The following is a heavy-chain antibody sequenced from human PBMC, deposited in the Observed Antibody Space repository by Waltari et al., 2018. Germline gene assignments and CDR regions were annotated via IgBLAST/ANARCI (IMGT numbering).Heavy chain of an antibody. D-gene: IGHD2-15*01. J-gene: IGHJ4*02. V-gene: IGHV3-48*03. CDR3: ARGLTSGPDFDY. CDR1: GFPFGSYE. CDR2: ISSSGATI. Sequence: EVQLVESGGDLVQPGGSLRLSCAASGFPFGSYEMNWVRQAQGTGLEWLSYISSSGATIYYADSVKGRFTISRDNAKNSLFLQMNSLRADDTALYYCARGLTSGPDFDYWGQGTQVTVSS.